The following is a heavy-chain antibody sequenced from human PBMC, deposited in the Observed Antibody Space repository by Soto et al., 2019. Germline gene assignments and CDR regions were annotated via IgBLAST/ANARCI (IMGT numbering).Heavy chain of an antibody. CDR2: INPSGGST. CDR1: GYTFTSYD. V-gene: IGHV1-46*03. CDR3: ARAPVTDTALVMGYYYYMDV. D-gene: IGHD5-18*01. Sequence: ASVKVSCKASGYTFTSYDINWVRQATGQGLEWMGIINPSGGSTSYAQKFQGRVTMTRDTSTSTVYMELSSLRSEDTAVYYCARAPVTDTALVMGYYYYMDVWGKGTTVTVSS. J-gene: IGHJ6*03.